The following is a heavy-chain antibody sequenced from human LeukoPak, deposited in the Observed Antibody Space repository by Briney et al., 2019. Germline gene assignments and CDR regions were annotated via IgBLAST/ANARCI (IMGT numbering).Heavy chain of an antibody. J-gene: IGHJ4*02. CDR1: GFTFSSFE. Sequence: GGSLRLSCAASGFTFSSFEMNWVRQAPGKGLEWVSYISSSGSTIYYAASVKGRFTISRDNAKNSLYLQMSSLRAEDTAVYYCARDRSYGSFDYWGQGTLVTVSS. CDR2: ISSSGSTI. CDR3: ARDRSYGSFDY. V-gene: IGHV3-48*03. D-gene: IGHD5-18*01.